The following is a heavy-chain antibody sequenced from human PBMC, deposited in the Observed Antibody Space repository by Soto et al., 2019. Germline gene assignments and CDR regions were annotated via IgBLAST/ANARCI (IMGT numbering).Heavy chain of an antibody. D-gene: IGHD6-13*01. CDR3: AIVGAAAGRGNWFDP. Sequence: QVQLQESGPGLVKPSQTLSLTCTVSGGSISSGGYYWSWIRQHPGTGLEWIGYIYYSGSTYYNPSLKSRVTISVDTSKNQFSLKLSSVTAADTAVYYCAIVGAAAGRGNWFDPWGQGTLVTVSS. V-gene: IGHV4-31*03. J-gene: IGHJ5*02. CDR1: GGSISSGGYY. CDR2: IYYSGST.